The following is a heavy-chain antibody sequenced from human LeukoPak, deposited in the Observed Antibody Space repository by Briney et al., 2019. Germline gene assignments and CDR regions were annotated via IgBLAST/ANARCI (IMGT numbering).Heavy chain of an antibody. D-gene: IGHD3-22*01. CDR1: GFTVSNNY. CDR3: ARDSRQDYYDSSGYLWFAFDI. J-gene: IGHJ3*02. V-gene: IGHV3-53*01. Sequence: PGGSLRLSCAASGFTVSNNYMSWVRQAPGKGLEWVSVIYSGGSTYNADSVKGRFTISRDNSKNTLYLQMNSLRAEDTAVYYCARDSRQDYYDSSGYLWFAFDIWGQGTMVTVSS. CDR2: IYSGGST.